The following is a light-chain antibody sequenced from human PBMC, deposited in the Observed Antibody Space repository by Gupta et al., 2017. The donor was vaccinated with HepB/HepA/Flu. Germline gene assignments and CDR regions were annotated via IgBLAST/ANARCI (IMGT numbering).Light chain of an antibody. CDR1: NSNIGAGFD. V-gene: IGLV1-40*01. Sequence: QSVLTQPPSVSGAPGQRVTISCTGNNSNIGAGFDVHWYHQLPGTAPKILIFDNNNRPSGISDRFSGSKSGTSASLAITGLQAEDEGDYYCQSYDSSLSGSRVFGGGTKLTVL. CDR2: DNN. CDR3: QSYDSSLSGSRV. J-gene: IGLJ2*01.